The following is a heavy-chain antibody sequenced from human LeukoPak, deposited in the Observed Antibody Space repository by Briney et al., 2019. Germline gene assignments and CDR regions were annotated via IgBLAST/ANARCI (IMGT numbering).Heavy chain of an antibody. CDR1: GGSISRGDSY. CDR3: ARAYSSSAGYWFDP. J-gene: IGHJ5*02. CDR2: IYYSGST. V-gene: IGHV4-31*03. D-gene: IGHD6-13*01. Sequence: SETLSLTCTVSGGSISRGDSYWSWVRQHPGKGLEWIGYIYYSGSTYYNPSLKSRVSISVATSNNQFSLRLTSVTAADTAVYYCARAYSSSAGYWFDPWGQGTLVTVSS.